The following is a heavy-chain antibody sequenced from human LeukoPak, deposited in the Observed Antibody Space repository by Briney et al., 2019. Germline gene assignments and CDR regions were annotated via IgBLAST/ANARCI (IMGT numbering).Heavy chain of an antibody. CDR3: ARYDLLIKGSRRNYHIDY. V-gene: IGHV3-7*01. J-gene: IGHJ4*02. Sequence: GGSLRLSCAASGFTFSRFWMNWVRQAPGKGLEWVANIKQDGSEKYYVDSVKGRFTISRDNAKNSLYLQMNSLRVEDTAVYYCARYDLLIKGSRRNYHIDYWGQGTLVTVSS. CDR2: IKQDGSEK. D-gene: IGHD3-16*02. CDR1: GFTFSRFW.